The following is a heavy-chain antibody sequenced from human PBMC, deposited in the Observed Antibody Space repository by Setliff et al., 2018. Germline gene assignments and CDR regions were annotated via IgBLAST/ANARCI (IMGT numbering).Heavy chain of an antibody. CDR2: ISQSGGG. CDR1: GESFDTYY. Sequence: SETLSLTCNVFGESFDTYYWSWIRQPPGKGLEWFGEISQSGGGDYNPSFKGRVTISVDTSKKQFSLTLRYVTAADTALYCCRQAVVGRDVFDVWGQGTVVTVSS. J-gene: IGHJ3*01. CDR3: RQAVVGRDVFDV. D-gene: IGHD1-1*01. V-gene: IGHV4-34*01.